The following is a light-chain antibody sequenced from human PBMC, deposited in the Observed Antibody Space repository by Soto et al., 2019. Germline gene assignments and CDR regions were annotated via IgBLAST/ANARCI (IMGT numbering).Light chain of an antibody. Sequence: EIVMTQSPATLSLSPGQRATLSCRASQSVSINLAWYQQILGQAPRLLISGASTRATGIPARFTGSGSGTEFTLTISSLQSEDFAVYYCQQYNNLPHSFGKGTKVDI. V-gene: IGKV3-15*01. CDR1: QSVSIN. J-gene: IGKJ2*01. CDR3: QQYNNLPHS. CDR2: GAS.